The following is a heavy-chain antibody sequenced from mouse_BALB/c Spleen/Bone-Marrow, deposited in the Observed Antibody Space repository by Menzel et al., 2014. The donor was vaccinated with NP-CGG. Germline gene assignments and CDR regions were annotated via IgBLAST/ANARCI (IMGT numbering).Heavy chain of an antibody. CDR1: GYTFTDTW. J-gene: IGHJ2*01. Sequence: QLQQSGPELAKPGASVKMSCKASGYTFTDTWIHWIKQRPGQGLEWIGYINPSTGYAEYNQNFKDKATLTVDKSSSTAYMQLSSLTSEDSAVYYCARDYWGQGTTLTVSS. V-gene: IGHV1-7*01. CDR3: ARDY. CDR2: INPSTGYA.